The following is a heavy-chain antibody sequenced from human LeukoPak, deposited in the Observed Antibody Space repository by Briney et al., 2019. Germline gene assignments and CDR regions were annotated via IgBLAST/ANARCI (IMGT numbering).Heavy chain of an antibody. V-gene: IGHV3-48*04. CDR2: ISDSTSTI. Sequence: GGSLRLSCAASGFTFSTYSMNWVRQAPGKGLEWVSYISDSTSTIYYADSVKGRFTISRDNAKNSLYLQMNSLRAEDTAVYYCARVVVVVPAAISRYYMDVWGKGTTVTISS. J-gene: IGHJ6*03. CDR1: GFTFSTYS. D-gene: IGHD2-2*01. CDR3: ARVVVVVPAAISRYYMDV.